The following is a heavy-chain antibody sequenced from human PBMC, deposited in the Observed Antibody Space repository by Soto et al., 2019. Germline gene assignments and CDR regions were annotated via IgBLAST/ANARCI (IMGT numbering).Heavy chain of an antibody. D-gene: IGHD2-21*01. Sequence: GGSLRLSCAASGFTFSSYGMHWVRQAPGKGLEWVAVISYDGSNKYYADSVKGRFTISRDNSKNTLYLQMNSLRGEDTAVYSCAKERALWAPWFDPWGQGTLVTVSS. V-gene: IGHV3-30*18. CDR2: ISYDGSNK. J-gene: IGHJ5*02. CDR3: AKERALWAPWFDP. CDR1: GFTFSSYG.